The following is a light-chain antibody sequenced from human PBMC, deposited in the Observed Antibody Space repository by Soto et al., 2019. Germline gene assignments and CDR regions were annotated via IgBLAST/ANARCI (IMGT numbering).Light chain of an antibody. J-gene: IGLJ1*01. CDR3: CSYAGSYTYV. Sequence: QSVLIQPPSVSGSPGQSVTISCTGTSSDVGGHNYVSWYQQYPGKAPKLLLSSVSKRPSGVPDRFSGSKSGNTASLTISGLQAEDEADYYCCSYAGSYTYVFGTGTKVTVL. CDR2: SVS. V-gene: IGLV2-11*01. CDR1: SSDVGGHNY.